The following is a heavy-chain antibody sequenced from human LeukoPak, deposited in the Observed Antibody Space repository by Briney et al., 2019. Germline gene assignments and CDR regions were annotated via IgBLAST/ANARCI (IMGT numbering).Heavy chain of an antibody. V-gene: IGHV4-39*01. CDR1: GGSISSHY. Sequence: KPSETLSLTCTVSGGSISSHYWGWVRQPPGKGLEWIGSMYYSGSTYYNASLRSRVTISVDTSRDQFSLKLSSVTAADTAVYYCARHFDRDGYKSNAFDIWGQGTMVTVSS. CDR2: MYYSGST. J-gene: IGHJ3*02. D-gene: IGHD5-24*01. CDR3: ARHFDRDGYKSNAFDI.